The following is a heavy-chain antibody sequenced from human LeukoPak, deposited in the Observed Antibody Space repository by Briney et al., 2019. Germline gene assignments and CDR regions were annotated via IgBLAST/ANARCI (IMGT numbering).Heavy chain of an antibody. Sequence: PSETLSLTCTVSGGSVSSGSYYWSWIRQPPGKGLEWIGYIYYSGSTNYNPPLKSRVTISVDTSKNQFSLKLSSVTAADTAVYYCARGSRGYSYGWGQGTLVTVSS. CDR3: ARGSRGYSYG. V-gene: IGHV4-61*01. J-gene: IGHJ4*02. D-gene: IGHD5-18*01. CDR2: IYYSGST. CDR1: GGSVSSGSYY.